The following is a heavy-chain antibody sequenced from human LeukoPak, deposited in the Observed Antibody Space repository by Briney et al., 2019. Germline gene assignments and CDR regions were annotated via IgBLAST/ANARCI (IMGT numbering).Heavy chain of an antibody. CDR2: IYYSGTT. Sequence: SETLSLTCTVSGGSISSAGYYWSWIRQRPGKGLEWLGLIYYSGTTYYNPSLKSRVFISLNTSQNQVSLQLSSVTAADTAVYYCARATGGAAAADFDPWGQGTLVTVSS. V-gene: IGHV4-31*03. D-gene: IGHD6-13*01. CDR1: GGSISSAGYY. CDR3: ARATGGAAAADFDP. J-gene: IGHJ5*02.